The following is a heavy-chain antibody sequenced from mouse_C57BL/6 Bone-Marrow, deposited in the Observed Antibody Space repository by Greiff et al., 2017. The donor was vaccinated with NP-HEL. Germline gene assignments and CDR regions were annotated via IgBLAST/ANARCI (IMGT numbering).Heavy chain of an antibody. CDR3: ARSDDYPFAY. D-gene: IGHD2-4*01. CDR2: IYPGDGDT. Sequence: VKLQESGPELVKPGASVKISCKASGYAFSSSWMNWVKQRPGKGLEWIGRIYPGDGDTNYNGKFKGKATLTADKSSSTAYMQLSSLTSEDSAVYFCARSDDYPFAYWGQGTLVTVSA. V-gene: IGHV1-82*01. CDR1: GYAFSSSW. J-gene: IGHJ3*01.